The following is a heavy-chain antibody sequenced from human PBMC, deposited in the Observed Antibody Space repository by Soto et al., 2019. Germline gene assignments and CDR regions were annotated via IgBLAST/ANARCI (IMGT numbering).Heavy chain of an antibody. CDR1: GDIFSSYA. CDR2: IIPVFGTT. D-gene: IGHD3-16*01. CDR3: ARGGSPYVWFNEF. V-gene: IGHV1-69*01. J-gene: IGHJ4*02. Sequence: QEQLVQSGPEVKKPGSSVKVSCKASGDIFSSYAISWVRQAPGQGLEWLGGIIPVFGTTNYAEKLQGRVTITADESTNTAYMELSSLRSGDTAMYYCARGGSPYVWFNEFWGQGTLVTVSS.